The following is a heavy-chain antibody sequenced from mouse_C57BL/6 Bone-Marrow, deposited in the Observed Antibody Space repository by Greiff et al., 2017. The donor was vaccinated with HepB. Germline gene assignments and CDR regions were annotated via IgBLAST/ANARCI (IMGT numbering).Heavy chain of an antibody. J-gene: IGHJ4*01. V-gene: IGHV5-4*01. CDR2: ISDGGSYT. CDR3: ARETDDGYYDAMDY. D-gene: IGHD2-3*01. CDR1: GFTFSSYA. Sequence: EVKLVESGGGLVKPGGSLKLSCAASGFTFSSYAMSWVRQTPEKRLEWVATISDGGSYTYYPDNVKGRFTISRDNAKNNLYLQMSHLKSEDTAMYYCARETDDGYYDAMDYWGQGTSVTVSS.